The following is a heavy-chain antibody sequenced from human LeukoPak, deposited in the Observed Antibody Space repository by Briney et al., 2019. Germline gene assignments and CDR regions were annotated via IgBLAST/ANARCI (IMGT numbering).Heavy chain of an antibody. D-gene: IGHD3-10*01. V-gene: IGHV3-23*01. J-gene: IGHJ4*02. Sequence: GGSLRLSCAACGFTFSSYGMSWVRQAPGKGLEWVSAISGSGGSTYYADSVKGRFTISRDNSKNTLYLQMNSLRAEDTAVYYCAKDRNYYGSGCLDYWGQGTLVTVSS. CDR3: AKDRNYYGSGCLDY. CDR2: ISGSGGST. CDR1: GFTFSSYG.